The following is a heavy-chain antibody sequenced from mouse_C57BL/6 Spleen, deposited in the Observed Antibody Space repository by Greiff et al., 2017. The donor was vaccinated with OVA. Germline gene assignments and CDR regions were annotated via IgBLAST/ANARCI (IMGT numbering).Heavy chain of an antibody. CDR1: GFNIKDDY. CDR3: TPKDYFDY. CDR2: IDPENGDT. Sequence: DVQLQESGAELVRPGASVKLSCTASGFNIKDDYMHWVKQRPEQGLEWIGWIDPENGDTEYASKFQGKATITADTSSNTAYLQLSSLTSEDTAVYYCTPKDYFDYWGQGTTLTVSS. J-gene: IGHJ2*01. V-gene: IGHV14-4*01.